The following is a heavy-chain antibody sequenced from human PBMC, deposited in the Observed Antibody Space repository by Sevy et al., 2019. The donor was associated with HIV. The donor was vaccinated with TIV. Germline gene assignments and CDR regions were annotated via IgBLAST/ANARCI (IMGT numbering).Heavy chain of an antibody. J-gene: IGHJ3*02. CDR1: GFTFTNDA. CDR3: AGGRYDSSGSFDAFDI. D-gene: IGHD3-22*01. CDR2: IFGARGVI. V-gene: IGHV3-23*01. Sequence: GGSLRLSCAASGFTFTNDAMNWVRQAPGKGLEWVSTIFGARGVIYDADSQKGRFTISRDNSKNTLYLQMDSLRAEDTAVYYCAGGRYDSSGSFDAFDIWGQGTMVTVSS.